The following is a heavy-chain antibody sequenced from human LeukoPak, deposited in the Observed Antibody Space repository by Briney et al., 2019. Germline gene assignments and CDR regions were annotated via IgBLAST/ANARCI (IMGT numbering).Heavy chain of an antibody. CDR3: AKGTRSSFRGYFEY. CDR1: GFTFSNYA. J-gene: IGHJ4*02. CDR2: IVANGDTT. D-gene: IGHD2-2*01. V-gene: IGHV3-23*01. Sequence: GGSLRLFCAASGFTFSNYAMSWVRQAPGRGLEWVSTIVANGDTTYYADSVKGRFTISRDNSKDTLYVQMNSLRADDTALYYCAKGTRSSFRGYFEYWGQGTLVTVSP.